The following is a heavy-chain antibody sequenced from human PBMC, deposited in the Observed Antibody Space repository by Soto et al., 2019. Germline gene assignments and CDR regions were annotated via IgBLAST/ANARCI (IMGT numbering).Heavy chain of an antibody. CDR1: GFTFSSYW. J-gene: IGHJ4*02. CDR2: IKQDGSEK. V-gene: IGHV3-7*01. CDR3: ARGLYSSGWYIGFDY. Sequence: GGSLRLSCAASGFTFSSYWMSWVRQAPGKGLEWVANIKQDGSEKYYVDSVKGRFTISRDNAKNSLYLQMNSLRAEDTAVYYCARGLYSSGWYIGFDYWGQGTLVTVSS. D-gene: IGHD6-19*01.